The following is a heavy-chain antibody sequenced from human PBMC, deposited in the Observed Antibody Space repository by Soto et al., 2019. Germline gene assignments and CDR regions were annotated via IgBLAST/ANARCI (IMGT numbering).Heavy chain of an antibody. CDR1: GGSISSSNYY. J-gene: IGHJ6*02. Sequence: PSETLSLTCTVSGGSISSSNYYWGWIRQPPGKGLEWIGSIYYSGSTYYNPSLKSRVTISVDTSKNQFSLKLSSVTAADTAMYNCARGGYCSGASCAYMGHYYYYGMDVWGQGTTVTVSS. CDR3: ARGGYCSGASCAYMGHYYYYGMDV. D-gene: IGHD2-15*01. V-gene: IGHV4-39*01. CDR2: IYYSGST.